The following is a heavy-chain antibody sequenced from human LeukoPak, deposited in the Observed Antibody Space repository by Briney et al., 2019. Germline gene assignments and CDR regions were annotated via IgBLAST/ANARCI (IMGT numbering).Heavy chain of an antibody. Sequence: GGSLRLSCAASGFIFSSYSMNWVRQAPGKGLEWVSSISSSSSYIYYADSVKGRFTISRDNAKNSLYLQMNSLRTEDTAVYYCARGRGWYQGDYWGQGTLVTVSS. D-gene: IGHD6-19*01. CDR1: GFIFSSYS. CDR3: ARGRGWYQGDY. J-gene: IGHJ4*02. CDR2: ISSSSSYI. V-gene: IGHV3-21*01.